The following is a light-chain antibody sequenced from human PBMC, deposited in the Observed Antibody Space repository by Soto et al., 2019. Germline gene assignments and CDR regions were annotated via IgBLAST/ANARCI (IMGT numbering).Light chain of an antibody. CDR3: QQYNSYRT. Sequence: DIRLKQPPVAPSANVRDSVTMTLRASQSISRWLAWYQQKPGEAPKLLIHDASSLQRGVPSRFSGSVSGTEFTLTISSLQPDDFATYYCQQYNSYRTFGQGTKVDNK. CDR2: DAS. CDR1: QSISRW. J-gene: IGKJ1*01. V-gene: IGKV1-5*01.